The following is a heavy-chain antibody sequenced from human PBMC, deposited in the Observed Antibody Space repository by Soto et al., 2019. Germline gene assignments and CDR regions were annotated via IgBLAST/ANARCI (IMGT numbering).Heavy chain of an antibody. Sequence: GGSLRLSCAASGFTFSSYAMSWVRQAPGKGLEWVSAISGSGGSTYYADSVKGRFTISRDNSKNTLYLQMNSLRTEDTAVYYCAKVSSGSSGYYYWYFDYWGQGTLVTVSS. J-gene: IGHJ4*02. V-gene: IGHV3-23*01. CDR1: GFTFSSYA. CDR3: AKVSSGSSGYYYWYFDY. CDR2: ISGSGGST. D-gene: IGHD3-22*01.